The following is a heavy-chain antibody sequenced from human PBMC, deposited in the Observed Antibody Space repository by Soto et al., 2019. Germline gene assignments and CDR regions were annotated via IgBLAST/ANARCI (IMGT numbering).Heavy chain of an antibody. CDR2: ISGNSLDT. D-gene: IGHD6-13*01. CDR3: ASGQQIRMADI. CDR1: GFTFSDYY. V-gene: IGHV3-11*05. Sequence: QVQLVESGGGLVKPGGSLRLSCAASGFTFSDYYASWLRQSPGKGLEWISYISGNSLDTNYAYSVRGRFTISRDNAENSLYLQITYLRAEDTAMYYCASGQQIRMADIWGQGTMVTVSS. J-gene: IGHJ3*02.